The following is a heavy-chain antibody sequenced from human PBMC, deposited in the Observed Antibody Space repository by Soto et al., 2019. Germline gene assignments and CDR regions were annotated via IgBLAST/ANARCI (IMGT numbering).Heavy chain of an antibody. CDR1: GFTFSSYA. Sequence: GGSLRLSCAASGFTFSSYAMSWVRQAPGKGLEWVSAISGSGGSTYYADSVKGRFTISRDNSKNTLYLQMNSLRAEDTAVYYCAKDPLQMAVQADQFDYWGQGTLVTVSS. V-gene: IGHV3-23*01. CDR3: AKDPLQMAVQADQFDY. J-gene: IGHJ4*02. D-gene: IGHD6-19*01. CDR2: ISGSGGST.